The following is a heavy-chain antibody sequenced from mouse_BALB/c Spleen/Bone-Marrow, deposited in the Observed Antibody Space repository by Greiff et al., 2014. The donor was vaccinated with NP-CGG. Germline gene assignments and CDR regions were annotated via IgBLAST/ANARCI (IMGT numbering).Heavy chain of an antibody. D-gene: IGHD4-1*01. J-gene: IGHJ2*01. V-gene: IGHV2-6-5*01. CDR1: GFSFTDYG. Sequence: VKLVESGPGLVTPSQSLSITCTVSGFSFTDYGVSWIRQPPVKGLEWLGVIWGAGITYYNSALKSRLSIGKDNSKSQVFLKMNSLQTDDAAMYYCAKLAWDEGDYWGQGTTLTVSS. CDR2: IWGAGIT. CDR3: AKLAWDEGDY.